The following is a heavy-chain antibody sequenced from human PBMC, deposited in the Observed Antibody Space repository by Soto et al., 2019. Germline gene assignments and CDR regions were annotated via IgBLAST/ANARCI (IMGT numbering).Heavy chain of an antibody. CDR2: IIPIFGTA. J-gene: IGHJ6*02. CDR1: GGTFSSYA. Sequence: QVQLVQSGAEVKKPGSSVKVCCKASGGTFSSYAISWVRQAPGQGLEWMGGIIPIFGTANYAQKFQGRVTITADESTSTAYMELSSLRSDDTAVYYCAREESPSFHYYYSMDVWGQGTTVTVSS. CDR3: AREESPSFHYYYSMDV. V-gene: IGHV1-69*01.